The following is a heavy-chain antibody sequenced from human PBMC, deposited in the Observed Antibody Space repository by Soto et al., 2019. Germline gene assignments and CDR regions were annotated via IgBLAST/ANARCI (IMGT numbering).Heavy chain of an antibody. CDR1: GFNFSSYG. J-gene: IGHJ6*02. Sequence: GGSLSLSCAASGFNFSSYGMHWVRQAPGKGLEWVALIWCDGGNKYYADSVKGRFTISIDNSNNTLYLQMNSLRAEDTAIYYCAKVDGRGGMDVWGQGTTVTVSS. CDR2: IWCDGGNK. V-gene: IGHV3-30*02. CDR3: AKVDGRGGMDV.